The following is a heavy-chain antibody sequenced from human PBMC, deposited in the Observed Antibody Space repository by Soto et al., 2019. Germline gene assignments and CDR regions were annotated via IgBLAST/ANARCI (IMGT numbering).Heavy chain of an antibody. D-gene: IGHD3-10*01. CDR3: ARVLSGNKEWFDP. Sequence: QVHLQESGPGLVKPWGTLSLTCAVSGVSVTAGNLCSWVRQSPGKGLEWIGEVFPDGSTIYNPALKRRVTISLDKSQNHFSLILTSVTAADTALYYCARVLSGNKEWFDPWGQGTLVTVSS. J-gene: IGHJ5*02. V-gene: IGHV4-4*02. CDR2: VFPDGST. CDR1: GVSVTAGNL.